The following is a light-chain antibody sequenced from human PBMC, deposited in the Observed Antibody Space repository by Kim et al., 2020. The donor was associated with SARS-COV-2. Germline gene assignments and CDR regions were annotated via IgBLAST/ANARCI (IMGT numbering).Light chain of an antibody. CDR2: KAS. V-gene: IGKV1-5*03. Sequence: SESDGGRVTITCGASQSNSGWLAWYQQKPEKAPKLLIYKASSLESGVPSRFSGSRSGTEFTLTISSLQPDDFATYYCQQYNSYSCSFGQGTKLEI. CDR1: QSNSGW. J-gene: IGKJ2*04. CDR3: QQYNSYSCS.